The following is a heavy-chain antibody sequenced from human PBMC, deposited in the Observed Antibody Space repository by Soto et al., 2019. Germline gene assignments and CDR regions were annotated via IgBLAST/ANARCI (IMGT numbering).Heavy chain of an antibody. J-gene: IGHJ6*02. D-gene: IGHD2-15*01. Sequence: ASVKVSCKASGYTFTSYSMHWVRQAPGQGLEWMGIINPSSGRTSYAQNFQGRVTMTSDTSTSIVYMEMSSLKSEDTAVYYCARDHNFGFILYAMDVWGQGATVTVSS. CDR2: INPSSGRT. CDR1: GYTFTSYS. CDR3: ARDHNFGFILYAMDV. V-gene: IGHV1-46*01.